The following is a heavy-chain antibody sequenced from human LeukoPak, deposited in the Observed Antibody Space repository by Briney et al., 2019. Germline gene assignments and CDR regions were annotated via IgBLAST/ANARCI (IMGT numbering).Heavy chain of an antibody. Sequence: GGSLRLSCAASGFTFSSYAMSWFRQAPGKGLEWVSAISGSGGSTYYADSVKGRFTISRDNSKNTLYLQMNSLRAEDTAVYYCAKASSGWYYFDYWGQGTLVTVSS. CDR2: ISGSGGST. CDR1: GFTFSSYA. CDR3: AKASSGWYYFDY. D-gene: IGHD6-19*01. J-gene: IGHJ4*02. V-gene: IGHV3-23*01.